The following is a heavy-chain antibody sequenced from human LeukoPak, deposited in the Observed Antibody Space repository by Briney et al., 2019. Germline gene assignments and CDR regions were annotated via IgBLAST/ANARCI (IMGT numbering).Heavy chain of an antibody. D-gene: IGHD2-2*01. CDR2: ISSSSSYI. J-gene: IGHJ4*02. CDR3: ARGYCSSTSCSYYFDY. V-gene: IGHV3-21*01. CDR1: GFTFSSYS. Sequence: GGSLRLSCAASGFTFSSYSMNWVRQAPGKGLEWVSSISSSSSYIYYADSVKGRFTISRDNAKNSLYLQMNSLRAEDTAVYYRARGYCSSTSCSYYFDYWGQGTLVTVSS.